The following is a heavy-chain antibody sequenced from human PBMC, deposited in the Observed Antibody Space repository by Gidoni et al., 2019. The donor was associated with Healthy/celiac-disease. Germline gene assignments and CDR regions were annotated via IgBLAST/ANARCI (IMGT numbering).Heavy chain of an antibody. CDR2: IFYSGST. Sequence: QVQLPESGPGLVKPSETLSLTSTVSGGSLSSYYWSWIRQPPGKGLEWIGYIFYSGSTNYNPSLKSRVTISVDTSKNQFSLKLSSVTAADTAVYYCASVRYYYGSGTPLEVDYWGQGTLVTVSS. V-gene: IGHV4-59*01. J-gene: IGHJ4*02. CDR1: GGSLSSYY. D-gene: IGHD3-10*01. CDR3: ASVRYYYGSGTPLEVDY.